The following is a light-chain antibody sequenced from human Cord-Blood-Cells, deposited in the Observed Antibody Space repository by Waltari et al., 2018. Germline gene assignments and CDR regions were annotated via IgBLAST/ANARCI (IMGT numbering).Light chain of an antibody. CDR1: SSDVGVYNY. Sequence: QSALTQPRSVSGSPGQSVTISCTGTSSDVGVYNYVSWDQQHPGKAPKLMVYDSSKRPSGFPDRFSGSKSGNPASLTISGLQAEDEADYYCCSYAGSYTWVFGGGTKLTVL. V-gene: IGLV2-11*01. CDR3: CSYAGSYTWV. CDR2: DSS. J-gene: IGLJ3*02.